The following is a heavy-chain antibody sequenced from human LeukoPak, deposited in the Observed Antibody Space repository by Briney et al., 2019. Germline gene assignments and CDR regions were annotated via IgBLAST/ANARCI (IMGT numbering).Heavy chain of an antibody. V-gene: IGHV4-4*07. CDR2: IYTSGST. Sequence: SETLSLTCTVSGGSISSYYWSWIRQPAGKGLEWIGRIYTSGSTNYNPSLKSRVTMSVDTSKNQFSLKLSSVTAADTAVYYCASGYYSNYVGWFDPWGQGTLVTVSS. J-gene: IGHJ5*02. D-gene: IGHD4-11*01. CDR1: GGSISSYY. CDR3: ASGYYSNYVGWFDP.